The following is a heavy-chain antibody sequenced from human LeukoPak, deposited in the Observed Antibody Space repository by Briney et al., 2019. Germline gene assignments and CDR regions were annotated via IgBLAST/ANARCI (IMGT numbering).Heavy chain of an antibody. D-gene: IGHD6-19*01. J-gene: IGHJ3*02. CDR3: ARGAVAGTASKGGAFDI. Sequence: ASVKVSCKASGYTFTSYGISWVRQAPGQGLEWMGWISDYNGNTNYAQKLQGRVTMTTDTSTSTAYMELRSLRSDDTAVYYCARGAVAGTASKGGAFDIWGQGTMVTVSS. V-gene: IGHV1-18*01. CDR2: ISDYNGNT. CDR1: GYTFTSYG.